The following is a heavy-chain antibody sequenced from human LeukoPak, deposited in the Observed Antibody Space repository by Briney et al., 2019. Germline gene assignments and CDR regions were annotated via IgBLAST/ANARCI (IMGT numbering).Heavy chain of an antibody. CDR2: ISTSGTII. D-gene: IGHD5-18*01. Sequence: GGSLRLSCAASGFTFSDYYMSWIRQAPGKGLEWVSYISTSGTIISDSVKGRFTISRDNAKNSLYLQMNSLRAEDTAVYYCARGLVDTAMAAMDVWGQGTTVTVSS. J-gene: IGHJ6*02. V-gene: IGHV3-11*01. CDR1: GFTFSDYY. CDR3: ARGLVDTAMAAMDV.